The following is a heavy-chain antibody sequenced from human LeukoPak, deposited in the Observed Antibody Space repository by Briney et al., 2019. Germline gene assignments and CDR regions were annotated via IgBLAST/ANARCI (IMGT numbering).Heavy chain of an antibody. D-gene: IGHD1-26*01. Sequence: ASVKVSCKASGYTFTSYYMHWVRQAPGQGLEWMGIINPSGGSTSYAQKFQGRVTMTRDTSTSTVYMEQSSLRSEATAGYYCARGGKEWELLFDYWGQGTLVAVSS. CDR1: GYTFTSYY. J-gene: IGHJ4*01. CDR2: INPSGGST. V-gene: IGHV1-46*01. CDR3: ARGGKEWELLFDY.